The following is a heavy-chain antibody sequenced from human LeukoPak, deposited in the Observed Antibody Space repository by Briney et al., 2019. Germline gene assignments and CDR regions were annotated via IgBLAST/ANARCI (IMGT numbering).Heavy chain of an antibody. CDR2: IIPMFGTA. V-gene: IGHV1-69*06. Sequence: SVKVSCKASGYTFTGYYMHWVRQTPGQGLEWMGGIIPMFGTANYAQKFQDRVTITADKSTSTAYMELSSLRSEDTAVYYCARVVGLTGYSSTWYSGYYYYMDVWGKGTTVTVSS. CDR3: ARVVGLTGYSSTWYSGYYYYMDV. J-gene: IGHJ6*03. CDR1: GYTFTGYY. D-gene: IGHD6-13*01.